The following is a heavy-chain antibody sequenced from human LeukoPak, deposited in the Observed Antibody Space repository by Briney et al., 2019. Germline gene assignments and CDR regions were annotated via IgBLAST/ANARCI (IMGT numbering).Heavy chain of an antibody. CDR1: GFTFSSSA. D-gene: IGHD4-17*01. CDR3: AKALSMTTVGYSQH. Sequence: GRSLRLSCAASGFTFSSSALHWVRQAPGKGLEWVAVISSDGFYKYYSDSVKGRCTISRDNSNNTVYLQIDSLKTGDTAVYYCAKALSMTTVGYSQHWGQGTLVTVSS. V-gene: IGHV3-30*18. J-gene: IGHJ4*02. CDR2: ISSDGFYK.